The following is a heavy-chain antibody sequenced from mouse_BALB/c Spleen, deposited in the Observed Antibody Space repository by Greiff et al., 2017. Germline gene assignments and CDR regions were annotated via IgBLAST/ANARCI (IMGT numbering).Heavy chain of an antibody. CDR3: ARGYYGSSYVNYFDY. J-gene: IGHJ2*01. Sequence: EVQLHQSGAELVRPGALVKLSCKASGFNIKDYYMHWVKQRPEQGLEWIGWIDPENGNTIYDPKFQGKASITADTSSNTAYLQLSSLTSEDTAVYYCARGYYGSSYVNYFDYWGQGTTLTVSS. CDR1: GFNIKDYY. D-gene: IGHD1-1*01. V-gene: IGHV14-1*02. CDR2: IDPENGNT.